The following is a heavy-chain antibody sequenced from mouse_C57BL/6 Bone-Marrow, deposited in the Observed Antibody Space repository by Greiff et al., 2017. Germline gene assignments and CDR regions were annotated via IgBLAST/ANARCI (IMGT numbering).Heavy chain of an antibody. CDR1: GYTFTSYT. CDR2: INPSSGYT. D-gene: IGHD2-2*01. V-gene: IGHV1-4*01. Sequence: QVQLQQSGAELARPGASVQMSCKASGYTFTSYTMHWVEQRPGQGLEWIGYINPSSGYTKYNQKFKDKATLTADKSSSTAYMQLSSLTSEDSAVYYCARVLWLRYYAMDYWGQGTSVTVSS. CDR3: ARVLWLRYYAMDY. J-gene: IGHJ4*01.